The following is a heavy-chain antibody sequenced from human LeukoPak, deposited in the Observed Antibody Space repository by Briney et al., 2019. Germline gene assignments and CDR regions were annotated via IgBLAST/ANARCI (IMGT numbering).Heavy chain of an antibody. Sequence: PGGSLRLSCAASGFTFSSYAMSWVRQAPGKGLEWVSAISGSGGSTYYADSVKGRFTISRDNSKNTLYLQMNSLRAEDTAVYYCARDGRITMVRGAGRFMDVWGQGTTVTVSS. CDR1: GFTFSSYA. CDR3: ARDGRITMVRGAGRFMDV. V-gene: IGHV3-23*01. D-gene: IGHD3-10*01. CDR2: ISGSGGST. J-gene: IGHJ6*02.